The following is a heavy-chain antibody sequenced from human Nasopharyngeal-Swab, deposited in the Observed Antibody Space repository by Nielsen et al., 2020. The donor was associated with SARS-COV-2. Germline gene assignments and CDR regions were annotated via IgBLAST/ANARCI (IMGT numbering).Heavy chain of an antibody. V-gene: IGHV3-21*01. CDR1: GFTFSSYS. D-gene: IGHD4-17*01. Sequence: GESLKISCAASGFTFSSYSMNWVRQAPGKGPEWVSSISSSSSYIYYADSVKGRFTISRDNAKNSLYLQMNSLRAEDTAVYYCARASGYGEGAFDIWGQGTMVTVSS. CDR2: ISSSSSYI. CDR3: ARASGYGEGAFDI. J-gene: IGHJ3*02.